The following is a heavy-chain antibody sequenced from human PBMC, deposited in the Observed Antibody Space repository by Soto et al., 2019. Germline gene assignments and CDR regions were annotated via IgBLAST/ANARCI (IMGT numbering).Heavy chain of an antibody. Sequence: QVQLQESGPGLVKPSETLSLTCTVSGGSISSYYWSWIRQPPGKGLEWIGYIYYSGSTKYNPSLKSRVTISVDTSKNQFSLKLSSVTAADTAVYYCARDYYGSGSPPLGYWGQGTLVTVSS. D-gene: IGHD3-10*01. CDR2: IYYSGST. CDR3: ARDYYGSGSPPLGY. CDR1: GGSISSYY. J-gene: IGHJ4*02. V-gene: IGHV4-59*01.